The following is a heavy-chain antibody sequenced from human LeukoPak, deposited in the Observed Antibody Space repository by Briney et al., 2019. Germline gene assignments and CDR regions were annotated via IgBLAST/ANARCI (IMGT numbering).Heavy chain of an antibody. J-gene: IGHJ3*02. CDR2: IKQDGSEK. Sequence: QTGGSLRLSCAASGFTFSSYWMSWVRQAPGKGLEWVANIKQDGSEKYYVDSVKGRFTISRDNAKNSLYLQMNSLRAEDTAVYYCARDVYYDSIGAFDIWGQGTMVTVSS. D-gene: IGHD3-22*01. CDR3: ARDVYYDSIGAFDI. V-gene: IGHV3-7*01. CDR1: GFTFSSYW.